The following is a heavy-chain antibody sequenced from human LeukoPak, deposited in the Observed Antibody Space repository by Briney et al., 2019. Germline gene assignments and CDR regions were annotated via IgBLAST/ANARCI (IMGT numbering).Heavy chain of an antibody. Sequence: GGSLRLSCAASGFTLSSYWMSWVRQAPGMGLEWVADVKQDGSEKYYVDSVKGRFTISRDNAKKSLYLQMNSLRVEDTAVYYCARDGPPYYYYYMDVWGKGTTVTVS. D-gene: IGHD3/OR15-3a*01. CDR2: VKQDGSEK. CDR3: ARDGPPYYYYYMDV. CDR1: GFTLSSYW. J-gene: IGHJ6*03. V-gene: IGHV3-7*01.